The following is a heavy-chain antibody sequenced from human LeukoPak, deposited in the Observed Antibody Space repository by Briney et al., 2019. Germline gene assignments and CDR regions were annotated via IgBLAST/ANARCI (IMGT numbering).Heavy chain of an antibody. J-gene: IGHJ6*02. D-gene: IGHD3-22*01. CDR3: ARDRLPRHYYDSSGYRAGMDV. CDR2: ISAYNGNT. CDR1: GYTFTGYG. V-gene: IGHV1-18*01. Sequence: ASVKVSCKASGYTFTGYGISWVRQAPGQGLEWMGWISAYNGNTNYAQKLQGRVTMTTDTSTSTAYMELRSLRSDDTAVYYCARDRLPRHYYDSSGYRAGMDVWGQGTTVTVSS.